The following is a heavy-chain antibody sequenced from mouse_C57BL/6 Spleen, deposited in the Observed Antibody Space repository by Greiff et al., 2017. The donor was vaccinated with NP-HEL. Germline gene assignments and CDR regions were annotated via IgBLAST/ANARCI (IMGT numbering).Heavy chain of an antibody. CDR2: LYPGYGDT. V-gene: IGHV1-82*01. Sequence: VQLQESGPELVKPGASVKISCKASGYAFSSSWKNWVKPRPGKGLGRIGRLYPGYGDTNYNGKFTGTATLTADKSSSTAYMQLSSLTAEDSAFYFCALALDDAWYFDVWGTGTTFTVSS. CDR1: GYAFSSSW. D-gene: IGHD2-10*02. CDR3: ALALDDAWYFDV. J-gene: IGHJ1*03.